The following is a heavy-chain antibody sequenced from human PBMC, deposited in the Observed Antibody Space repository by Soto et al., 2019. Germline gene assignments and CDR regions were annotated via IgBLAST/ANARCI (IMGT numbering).Heavy chain of an antibody. D-gene: IGHD6-6*01. CDR3: TTDQVNKAARWYHYGMDV. V-gene: IGHV3-15*07. Sequence: GGSLRLSCAASGLTFSNAWMNWVRQAPGKGLEWVGRIKSKTDGGTTDYAAPVKGRFTISRDDSKNTLYLQMNSLETGDTAVYYFTTDQVNKAARWYHYGMDVRGQGTTVTVSS. CDR2: IKSKTDGGTT. J-gene: IGHJ6*02. CDR1: GLTFSNAW.